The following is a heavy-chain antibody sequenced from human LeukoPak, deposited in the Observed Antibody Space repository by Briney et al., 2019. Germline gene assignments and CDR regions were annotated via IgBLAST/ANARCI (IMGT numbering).Heavy chain of an antibody. CDR1: GGSISSGSDY. Sequence: SETLSLTCTVSGGSISSGSDYWGWIRPPPGKGLEWIVTIYYSGSTYYNPSLRCRATISVDTSKTHFSLKLSSVIAADAAVYYCARHPRSGYSNGFDAFDIWGQGTMVTVSS. J-gene: IGHJ3*02. CDR3: ARHPRSGYSNGFDAFDI. D-gene: IGHD5-18*01. CDR2: IYYSGST. V-gene: IGHV4-39*01.